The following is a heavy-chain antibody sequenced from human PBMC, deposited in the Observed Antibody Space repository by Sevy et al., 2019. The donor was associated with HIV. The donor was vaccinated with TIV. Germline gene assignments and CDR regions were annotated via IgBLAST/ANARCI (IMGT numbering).Heavy chain of an antibody. CDR2: ISYDGSNK. V-gene: IGHV3-30*18. Sequence: GSLRLSCAASGFTFSSYGMHWVRQAPGKGLEWVAVISYDGSNKYYADSVKGRFTISRDNSKNTLYLQMNSLRAEDTAVYYCAKDRSSSWDYYYYYGMDVWGQGTTVTVSS. J-gene: IGHJ6*02. CDR3: AKDRSSSWDYYYYYGMDV. D-gene: IGHD6-6*01. CDR1: GFTFSSYG.